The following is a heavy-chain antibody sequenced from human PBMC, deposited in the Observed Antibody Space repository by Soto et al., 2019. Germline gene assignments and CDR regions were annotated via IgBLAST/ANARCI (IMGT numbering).Heavy chain of an antibody. J-gene: IGHJ6*03. CDR1: GFTFSSYG. CDR2: IWYDGSNK. D-gene: IGHD5-12*01. CDR3: ARGRGSIVATIPGYYYMDV. Sequence: GGSLRLSCAASGFTFSSYGMHWVRQAPGKGLEWVAVIWYDGSNKYYADSVKGRFTISRDNSKNTLYLQMNSLRAEDTAVYYCARGRGSIVATIPGYYYMDVWGKGTTVTVSS. V-gene: IGHV3-33*01.